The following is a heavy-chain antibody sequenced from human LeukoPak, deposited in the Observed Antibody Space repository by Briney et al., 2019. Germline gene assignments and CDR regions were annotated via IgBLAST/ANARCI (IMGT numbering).Heavy chain of an antibody. Sequence: GGSLRLSCAASGSTFSSYSMNWVRQAPGKGLEWVSSISSSSSYIYYADSVKGRFTISRDNAKNSLYLQMNSLRAEDTAVYYCARAYNGYDLNYYYGMDVWGQGTTVTVSS. D-gene: IGHD1-20*01. V-gene: IGHV3-21*01. J-gene: IGHJ6*02. CDR1: GSTFSSYS. CDR3: ARAYNGYDLNYYYGMDV. CDR2: ISSSSSYI.